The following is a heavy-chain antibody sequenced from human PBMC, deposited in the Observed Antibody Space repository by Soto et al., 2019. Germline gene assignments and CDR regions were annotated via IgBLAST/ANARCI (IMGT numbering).Heavy chain of an antibody. CDR2: ISSSSSYI. CDR1: GFTFSSYS. V-gene: IGHV3-21*01. CDR3: ATGGYCSGGSCYSTAVDI. D-gene: IGHD2-15*01. Sequence: GSLRLSCAASGFTFSSYSMNWVRQAPGKGLEWVSSISSSSSYIYYAESGKGRFTISRDNAKNSLYLQMNSLRAEDTAVYYCATGGYCSGGSCYSTAVDIWGQGTMVTVSS. J-gene: IGHJ3*02.